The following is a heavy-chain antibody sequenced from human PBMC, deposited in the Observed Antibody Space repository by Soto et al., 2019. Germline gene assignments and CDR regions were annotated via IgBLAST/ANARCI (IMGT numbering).Heavy chain of an antibody. V-gene: IGHV5-51*01. Sequence: LKISCKCSGYSFTSYCIGCVRQMPWKVLERLGIIYPGDSDTRYSPSFQGQVTISADKSISTAYLQWSSLKASDTAMFYCARLGYYYDSSGYYFDYWGQGTLVTVSS. J-gene: IGHJ4*02. CDR1: GYSFTSYC. CDR3: ARLGYYYDSSGYYFDY. D-gene: IGHD3-22*01. CDR2: IYPGDSDT.